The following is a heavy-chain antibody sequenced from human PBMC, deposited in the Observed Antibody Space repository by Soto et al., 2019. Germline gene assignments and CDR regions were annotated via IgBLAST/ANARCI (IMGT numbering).Heavy chain of an antibody. CDR2: ISYDGSNK. J-gene: IGHJ3*02. CDR1: GFTFSSYA. V-gene: IGHV3-30-3*01. D-gene: IGHD3-16*01. Sequence: QVQLVESGGGVVQPGRSLRLSCAASGFTFSSYAMHWVRQAPGKGLEWVAVISYDGSNKYYADSVKGRFTISRDNSKNTLYLQMNSQRAEDTSVYYCARDSGRRLTFYAFDIWGQGTMVTVSS. CDR3: ARDSGRRLTFYAFDI.